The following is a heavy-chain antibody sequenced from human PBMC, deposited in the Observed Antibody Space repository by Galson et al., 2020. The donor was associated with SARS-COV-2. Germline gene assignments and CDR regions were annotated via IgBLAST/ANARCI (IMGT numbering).Heavy chain of an antibody. J-gene: IGHJ4*02. CDR2: ISGSGGST. CDR1: GFTFSSYA. D-gene: IGHD3-10*01. V-gene: IGHV3-23*01. CDR3: AKDLYLRIVSYYFDY. Sequence: GGSLRLSCAASGFTFSSYAMSWVRQAPGKGLEWVSAISGSGGSTYYADSVKGRFTISRDNSKKTLYLQMNSLRAEDTAVYYCAKDLYLRIVSYYFDYWGQGTLVTVSS.